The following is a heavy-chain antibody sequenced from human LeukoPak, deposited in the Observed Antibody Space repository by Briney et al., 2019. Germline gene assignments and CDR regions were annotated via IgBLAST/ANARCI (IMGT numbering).Heavy chain of an antibody. CDR2: ISSSSSYT. CDR3: AREGWELWFGELRSGMDV. CDR1: GFTFSDYY. D-gene: IGHD3-10*01. Sequence: GGSLRLSCAASGFTFSDYYMSWIRQAPGKGLEWVSYISSSSSYTNYADSVKGRFTISRDNAKNSLYLQMNSLRAEDTAVYYCAREGWELWFGELRSGMDVWGQGTTVTVSS. V-gene: IGHV3-11*05. J-gene: IGHJ6*02.